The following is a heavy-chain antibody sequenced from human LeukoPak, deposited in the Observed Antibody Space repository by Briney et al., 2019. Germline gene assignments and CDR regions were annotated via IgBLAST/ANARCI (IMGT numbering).Heavy chain of an antibody. V-gene: IGHV3-30*02. CDR2: IRYDELQD. Sequence: GGSLRLSCATSGFTFRNHGMHWVRQAPGKGLEWVAFIRYDELQDYYADSVRGRFTISRDNSKSALYLQMGSLRPEDTAMYYCVKDFSNYVAFFDSWGQGVLVTVSS. CDR3: VKDFSNYVAFFDS. J-gene: IGHJ4*02. CDR1: GFTFRNHG. D-gene: IGHD4-11*01.